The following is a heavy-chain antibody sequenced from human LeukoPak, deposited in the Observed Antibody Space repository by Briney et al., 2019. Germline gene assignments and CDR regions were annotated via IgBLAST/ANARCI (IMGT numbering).Heavy chain of an antibody. D-gene: IGHD3-3*01. CDR2: MYHSGST. J-gene: IGHJ4*02. V-gene: IGHV4-38-2*02. Sequence: SETLSLTCTVSGYSISSGFYWGWIRQPPGKGLEWIGSMYHSGSTYYNPSLKSRVTISVDTSKNQLSLKLRSVTAADTAVYYCAGALGIFSFDSWGQGTLVTVSS. CDR1: GYSISSGFY. CDR3: AGALGIFSFDS.